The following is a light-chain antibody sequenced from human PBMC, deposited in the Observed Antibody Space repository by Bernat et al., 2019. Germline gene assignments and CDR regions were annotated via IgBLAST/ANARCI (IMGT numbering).Light chain of an antibody. CDR2: GTF. CDR1: QSVASSY. V-gene: IGKV3-20*01. J-gene: IGKJ3*01. CDR3: QHYGTSFLFT. Sequence: EIVLTQSPGTLSLSPGESATLSCRTSQSVASSYLAWYQQKPGQAPRLLIYGTFSRATGIPDMFSGSGSGTDFTLTISRLEPEDFAVYYCQHYGTSFLFTFGPGTKVDI.